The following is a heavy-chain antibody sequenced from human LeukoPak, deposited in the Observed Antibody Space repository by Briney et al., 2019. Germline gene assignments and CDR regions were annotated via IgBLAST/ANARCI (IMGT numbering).Heavy chain of an antibody. CDR3: PHRRDSSAYFQH. D-gene: IGHD3-22*01. J-gene: IGHJ1*01. V-gene: IGHV2-5*02. CDR1: GFSLSTSGVG. Sequence: SGPTLVKPTQTLTLTCTFSGFSLSTSGVGVGWIRQPPGKALEWLALIYWDDNKRYSPSLKSRLTITKDTSKNQVVLTMTNMDPVDTATYHCPHRRDSSAYFQHWGQGTLVTVSS. CDR2: IYWDDNK.